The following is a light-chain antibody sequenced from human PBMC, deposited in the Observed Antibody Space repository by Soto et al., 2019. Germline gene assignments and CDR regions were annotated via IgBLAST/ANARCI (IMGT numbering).Light chain of an antibody. V-gene: IGLV1-47*01. CDR3: AAWDDSLSGVV. CDR2: WDG. Sequence: QSVLTQPPSASGTPGQRVTISCSGSSSNVGSNYVYWYQQVPGTAPILLMHWDGQRPSGVPDRFSGSKSGTSASLAISGLRSEDEADYYCAAWDDSLSGVVFGGGTKPPS. CDR1: SSNVGSNY. J-gene: IGLJ3*02.